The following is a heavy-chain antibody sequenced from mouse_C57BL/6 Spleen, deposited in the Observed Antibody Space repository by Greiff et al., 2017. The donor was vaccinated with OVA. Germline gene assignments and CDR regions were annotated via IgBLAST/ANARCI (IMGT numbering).Heavy chain of an antibody. CDR3: ARGNDGYPFAY. Sequence: EVKLVESGPGMVKPSQSLSLTCTVTGYSITSGYDWHWIRPFPGNKLEWMGYISYSGSTNYNPSLKSRISITHDTSKNHFFLKLNSVTTEDTATYYCARGNDGYPFAYWGQGTLVTVSA. D-gene: IGHD2-3*01. CDR1: GYSITSGYD. CDR2: ISYSGST. V-gene: IGHV3-1*01. J-gene: IGHJ3*01.